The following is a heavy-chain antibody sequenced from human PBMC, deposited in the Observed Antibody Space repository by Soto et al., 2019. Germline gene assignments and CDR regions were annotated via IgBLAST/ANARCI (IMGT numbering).Heavy chain of an antibody. V-gene: IGHV3-48*02. CDR1: GFTFSSDS. CDR3: ARTSSIAARAGAALGQDFDY. J-gene: IGHJ4*02. Sequence: EVQLVESGGGLVQPGGSLRLSCAASGFTFSSDSMNWVRQAPGKGLEWVSYISSSSSTIYYADSVKGRFTISRDNVKNSLYLQMNSLRDEDTAVYYCARTSSIAARAGAALGQDFDYWGQGTLVTVSS. CDR2: ISSSSSTI. D-gene: IGHD6-6*01.